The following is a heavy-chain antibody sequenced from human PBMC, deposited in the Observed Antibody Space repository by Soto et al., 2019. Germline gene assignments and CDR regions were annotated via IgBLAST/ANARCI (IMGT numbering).Heavy chain of an antibody. V-gene: IGHV4-38-2*01. CDR2: IYHSGST. J-gene: IGHJ4*02. Sequence: SETLSLTCAVSGYSISSGYYWGWIRQPPGKGREWIGSIYHSGSTYYNPSLKSRVTISVDTSKNQFSLKLSSVTAADTAVYYCARVSGYSSSWYYFDYWGQGTLVTVSS. D-gene: IGHD6-13*01. CDR3: ARVSGYSSSWYYFDY. CDR1: GYSISSGYY.